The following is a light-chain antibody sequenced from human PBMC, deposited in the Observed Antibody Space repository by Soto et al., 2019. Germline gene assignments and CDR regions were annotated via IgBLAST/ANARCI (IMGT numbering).Light chain of an antibody. CDR3: QHYGSPSWT. J-gene: IGKJ1*01. V-gene: IGKV3-20*01. Sequence: DIVLTQSPGTLSLSPGERATLSCRASQSVTSNYLAWYQQKPGQAPRILIFAASSRATGIPDKFSGSGSGTDFTLTISRLEPYDFAVYYCQHYGSPSWTFGQGTKGEIK. CDR2: AAS. CDR1: QSVTSNY.